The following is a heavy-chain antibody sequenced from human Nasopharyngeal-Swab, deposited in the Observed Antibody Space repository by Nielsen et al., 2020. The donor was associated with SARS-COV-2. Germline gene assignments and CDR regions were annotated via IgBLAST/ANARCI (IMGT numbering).Heavy chain of an antibody. V-gene: IGHV1-46*01. CDR2: INPSGGST. CDR1: GYTFTSYY. J-gene: IGHJ6*02. Sequence: ASVKVSCKASGYTFTSYYMHWVRPSPAQGLEGMGIINPSGGSTSYAQKFQGRVTTTRDTSTSTVYMELSSLRSEDTAVYYCASWDGFSLYYGMDVWGQGTTVTVSS. CDR3: ASWDGFSLYYGMDV. D-gene: IGHD3-3*01.